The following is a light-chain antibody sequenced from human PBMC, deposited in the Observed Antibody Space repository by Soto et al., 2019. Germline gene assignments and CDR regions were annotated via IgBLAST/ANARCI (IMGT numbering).Light chain of an antibody. Sequence: EIVLTQSPGTLSLSPGERATLSCRASQSVTSNYLVWYQQKPGQSPRRLIYRASIRAPGIPDRFTASGSGTVFTLTISRLEPEDFAVYYCQQHGSSPWTFGHGTKVEI. V-gene: IGKV3-20*01. CDR3: QQHGSSPWT. CDR2: RAS. J-gene: IGKJ1*01. CDR1: QSVTSNY.